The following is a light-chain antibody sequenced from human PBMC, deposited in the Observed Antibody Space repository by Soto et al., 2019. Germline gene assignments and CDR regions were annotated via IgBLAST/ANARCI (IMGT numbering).Light chain of an antibody. CDR2: TVN. CDR3: NSYTSSSSYV. CDR1: SSDVGGYKY. J-gene: IGLJ1*01. V-gene: IGLV2-14*01. Sequence: QSALTQPASVSGSPGQSITISCTGNSSDVGGYKYVSWYQQHPGKAPKLLIYTVNNRPSGVSNRFSGSKSGNTASLTISGLQAEDEADYYCNSYTSSSSYVFGTGTKLTVL.